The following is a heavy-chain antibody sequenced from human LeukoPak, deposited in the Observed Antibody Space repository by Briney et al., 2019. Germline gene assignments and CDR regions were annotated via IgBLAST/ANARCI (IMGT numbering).Heavy chain of an antibody. CDR1: GFTFNSYA. Sequence: AAYLRLYCAASGFTFNSYAMSWVPHAPGKGLEWVSAISGSGGSTYYADSVKGRFTISRDNSKNTMYLRMNSLRAEDTAVYYCAKGAPNYFLWSALYNWSDPWGQGTPVTVSS. V-gene: IGHV3-23*01. J-gene: IGHJ5*02. CDR3: AKGAPNYFLWSALYNWSDP. CDR2: ISGSGGST. D-gene: IGHD3-3*01.